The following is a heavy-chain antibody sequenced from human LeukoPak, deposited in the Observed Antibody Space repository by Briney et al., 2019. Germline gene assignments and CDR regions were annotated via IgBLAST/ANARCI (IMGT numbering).Heavy chain of an antibody. CDR3: ARGGIPAAGAGGADFDY. Sequence: GDSLKISCKGSGYKFTTYWIGWVRQMPGKGLKWMGIIYPGDSDTRYSPSFQGQVTISADKSISTAYLQWSRLKAPDTAMYYGARGGIPAAGAGGADFDYWGQGTLVSVSS. CDR1: GYKFTTYW. J-gene: IGHJ4*02. V-gene: IGHV5-51*06. CDR2: IYPGDSDT. D-gene: IGHD6-13*01.